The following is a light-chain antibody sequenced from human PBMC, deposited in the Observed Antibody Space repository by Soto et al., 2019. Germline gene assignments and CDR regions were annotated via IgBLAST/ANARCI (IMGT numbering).Light chain of an antibody. V-gene: IGLV2-14*01. CDR2: DVT. CDR3: SSFTGSSYV. Sequence: QSALTQPASVSGAPGQSITISCTGTSSDVGNNNYVSWYQQNPGKAPKVMICDVTNRPSGVSNRFSGSKSGNTASLPISGLQAEDEADYYCSSFTGSSYVFGTGTKLTVL. CDR1: SSDVGNNNY. J-gene: IGLJ1*01.